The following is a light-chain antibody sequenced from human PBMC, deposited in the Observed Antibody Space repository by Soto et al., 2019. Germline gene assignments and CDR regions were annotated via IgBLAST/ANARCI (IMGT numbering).Light chain of an antibody. Sequence: ERVMQTSHATRSVSAGERATLSCRSSTSVSGNLAWYQQKPGQSPRLLIYGASSRATGIPDRFSGSGSGTDFTLTISRLEPEDFAVYYCQQYGSSPFTFGPGTKGDIK. CDR1: TSVSGN. V-gene: IGKV3-20*01. CDR2: GAS. J-gene: IGKJ3*01. CDR3: QQYGSSPFT.